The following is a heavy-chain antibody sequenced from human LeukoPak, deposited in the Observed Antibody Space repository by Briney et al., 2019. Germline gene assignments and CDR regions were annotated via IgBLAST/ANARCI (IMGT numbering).Heavy chain of an antibody. V-gene: IGHV4-4*07. CDR3: ARDWGNV. Sequence: SEILSLTCTVSGGPFSNYFWSWIRQPAGKGLEWIGRIYSSGSTHYNPSLERRVTISIDASMRQLSLGLTSVTAADTAVYFCARDWGNVWGQGTTVSVSS. J-gene: IGHJ6*02. D-gene: IGHD3-16*01. CDR2: IYSSGST. CDR1: GGPFSNYF.